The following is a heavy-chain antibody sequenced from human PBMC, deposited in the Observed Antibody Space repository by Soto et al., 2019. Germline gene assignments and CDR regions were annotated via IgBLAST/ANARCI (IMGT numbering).Heavy chain of an antibody. V-gene: IGHV3-74*01. CDR2: INVDGSRI. Sequence: EVQLVESGGGLVQPGGSLRLSCAASGFTFSSYWMHWVRQAPGKGLVWVSRINVDGSRISYADSVKGRCTISRDNAKNPWYLEMNSLGVEDPAGYYCIRGNGDRYDGHGYLGRHWGQGTLVTVS. CDR3: IRGNGDRYDGHGYLGRH. CDR1: GFTFSSYW. D-gene: IGHD3-22*01. J-gene: IGHJ4*02.